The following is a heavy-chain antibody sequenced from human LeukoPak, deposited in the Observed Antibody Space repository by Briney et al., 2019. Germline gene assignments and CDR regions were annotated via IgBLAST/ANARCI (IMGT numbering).Heavy chain of an antibody. V-gene: IGHV1-8*01. CDR2: RNPNSGRT. Sequence: ASVKVACKASGYTFTNYDINWVRQATGQGLEWMGWRNPNSGRTGFAQKFQGRLTMTADTSMSTAYMKLSSLTSDDTAVYYCARGPVSTHGMDVWGQGTTVTVSS. J-gene: IGHJ6*02. CDR1: GYTFTNYD. CDR3: ARGPVSTHGMDV. D-gene: IGHD6-13*01.